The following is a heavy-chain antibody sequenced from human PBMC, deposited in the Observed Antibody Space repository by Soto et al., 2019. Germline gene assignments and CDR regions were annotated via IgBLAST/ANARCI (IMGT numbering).Heavy chain of an antibody. CDR3: ARAPRPADIAVLDQ. D-gene: IGHD6-19*01. Sequence: QVQLVQSGTEVKTSGASVKVSCKASGYSFTSYDINWLRQATGQGTEWMGWVNPNTGDTGLAQRFQARVTLSRATSINTAYVEVTSLRPDDTAIYFCARAPRPADIAVLDQWGQGTLVAVSS. CDR2: VNPNTGDT. CDR1: GYSFTSYD. J-gene: IGHJ4*02. V-gene: IGHV1-8*01.